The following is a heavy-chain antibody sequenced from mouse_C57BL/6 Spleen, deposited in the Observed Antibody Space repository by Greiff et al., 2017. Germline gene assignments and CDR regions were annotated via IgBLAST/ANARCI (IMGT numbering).Heavy chain of an antibody. CDR1: GFNIKDYY. J-gene: IGHJ2*01. CDR3: TTRGYYGSSYNYFDY. D-gene: IGHD1-1*01. Sequence: VQLQQSGAELVRPGASVKLSCTASGFNIKDYYMHWVKQRPEQGLEWIGRIDPEDGDTEYAPKFQGKATMTADTSSNTAYLQLSSLTSEDTAVYYCTTRGYYGSSYNYFDYWGQGTTLTVSS. CDR2: IDPEDGDT. V-gene: IGHV14-1*01.